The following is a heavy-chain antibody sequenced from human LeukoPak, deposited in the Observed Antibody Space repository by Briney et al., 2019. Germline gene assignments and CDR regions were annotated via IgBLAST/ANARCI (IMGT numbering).Heavy chain of an antibody. CDR1: GGSIITYY. J-gene: IGHJ5*01. CDR3: ARALYGSGSEGNWFDS. D-gene: IGHD3-10*01. Sequence: SETLSLTCTVSGGSIITYYWSWIRQPPGKGLEWMGYIHYTENTDYNPSLKSRVTISVDTSKNQFSLKLNSVTAADTAVYYCARALYGSGSEGNWFDSWGQGIQVTVSS. CDR2: IHYTENT. V-gene: IGHV4-59*01.